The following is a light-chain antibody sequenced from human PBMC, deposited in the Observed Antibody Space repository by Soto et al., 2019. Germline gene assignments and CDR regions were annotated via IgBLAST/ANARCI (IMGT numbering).Light chain of an antibody. Sequence: QSALTQPRSVSGSPGQSVTISCTGTSSDVGGYDYVSWYQQHPGKAPNLIIYDVNERPSGVPDRFSGSKSGNTASLTISGLQAEDEADFYCCSYAGSNTLIFGGGTKLTVL. V-gene: IGLV2-11*01. CDR1: SSDVGGYDY. CDR3: CSYAGSNTLI. J-gene: IGLJ2*01. CDR2: DVN.